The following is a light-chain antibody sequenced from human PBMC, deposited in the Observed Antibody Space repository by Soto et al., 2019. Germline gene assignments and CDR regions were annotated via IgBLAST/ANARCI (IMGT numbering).Light chain of an antibody. CDR2: DAS. Sequence: ETVLTQSPGTLSVSPGDRATLSCRASQSVSSSYLAWYQQKPGQAPRLLIYDASRRATGIPDRFSGSGSGTDFTLTISRLEPEDFAVYYCQQRSNWPITFGQGTRLEIK. V-gene: IGKV3D-20*02. J-gene: IGKJ5*01. CDR1: QSVSSSY. CDR3: QQRSNWPIT.